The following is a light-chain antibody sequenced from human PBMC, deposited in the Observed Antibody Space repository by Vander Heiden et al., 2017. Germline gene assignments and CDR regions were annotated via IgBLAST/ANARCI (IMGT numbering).Light chain of an antibody. CDR2: WAS. V-gene: IGKV4-1*01. J-gene: IGKJ2*01. CDR1: QSVLYSSNNKNY. CDR3: QQYYSTPQT. Sequence: ILMTQSPDPLAVSLGERATINCKSSQSVLYSSNNKNYLAWYQQKPGQPPKLLIYWASTRESGVPDRFSGSGSGTDFTLTISSLQAEDVAVYYCQQYYSTPQTFGQGTKLEIK.